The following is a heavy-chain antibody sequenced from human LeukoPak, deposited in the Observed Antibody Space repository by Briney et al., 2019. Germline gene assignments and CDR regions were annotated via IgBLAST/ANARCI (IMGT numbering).Heavy chain of an antibody. CDR3: ARTTGWLKFDP. D-gene: IGHD5-18*01. CDR2: IYTSGST. V-gene: IGHV4-4*07. CDR1: GGSISSYY. Sequence: SETLSLTCTVSGGSISSYYWTWIRQPAGKGLEWIGRIYTSGSTNYNPSLKSRVTMSVDTSKNQFSLKLSSATAADTAVCYCARTTGWLKFDPWGQGTLVTVSS. J-gene: IGHJ5*02.